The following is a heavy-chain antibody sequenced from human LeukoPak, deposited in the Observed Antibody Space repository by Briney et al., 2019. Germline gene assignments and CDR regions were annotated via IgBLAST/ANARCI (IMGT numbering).Heavy chain of an antibody. J-gene: IGHJ4*02. Sequence: GGSLRLSCAASGFAFSSYWMHWVRQAPGKGLVWVSRVTTDVNNAHYADSVKGRFTISRDNAQNMLYLQMNSLRAEDTAMYYCVRGHSLDQCGADCYLDYWGQGSLVTVSS. V-gene: IGHV3-74*01. CDR3: VRGHSLDQCGADCYLDY. CDR1: GFAFSSYW. CDR2: VTTDVNNA. D-gene: IGHD2-21*01.